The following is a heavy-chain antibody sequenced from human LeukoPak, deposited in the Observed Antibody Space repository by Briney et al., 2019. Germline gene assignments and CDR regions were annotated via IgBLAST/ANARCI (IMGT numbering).Heavy chain of an antibody. D-gene: IGHD5-24*01. CDR1: GFTFSRNY. CDR3: VGGRGCYKQGDH. V-gene: IGHV3-66*01. CDR2: IYSEGPT. Sequence: GGSLRLSCAASGFTFSRNYMSWVRQAPGKGLEWVSVIYSEGPTYYADFVKGRFTISRDNSWNTLYLQMNSLRGEDTAVYYCVGGRGCYKQGDHWGQGTLVTVSS. J-gene: IGHJ4*02.